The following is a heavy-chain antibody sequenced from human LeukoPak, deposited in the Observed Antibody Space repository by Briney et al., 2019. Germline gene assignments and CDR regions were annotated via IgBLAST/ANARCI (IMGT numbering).Heavy chain of an antibody. J-gene: IGHJ3*01. D-gene: IGHD2-15*01. CDR2: ISYSSETI. Sequence: PGRSLRLSCAASGFTFDDYAMHWVRQAPGKGLEWVSGISYSSETIGYVDSVKGRFTVSRDNRKNSLYLQMNSLRPEDTALYYCAKDRGGGSQLGDAFDVWGQGTMVRVSS. CDR3: AKDRGGGSQLGDAFDV. V-gene: IGHV3-9*01. CDR1: GFTFDDYA.